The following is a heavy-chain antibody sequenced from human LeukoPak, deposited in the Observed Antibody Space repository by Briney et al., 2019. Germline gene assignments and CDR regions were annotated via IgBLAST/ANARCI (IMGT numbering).Heavy chain of an antibody. CDR1: GGSFGGYY. Sequence: SSETLSLTCAVQGGSFGGYYWSWIRQPPGKGLEGIGEVNQSGGTDYNPSLKSRVTISVDTSKNQFSLKVNSVTAADTAVYYCARGTPYYFSYFMDVWAKGTTVTVSS. CDR2: VNQSGGT. CDR3: ARGTPYYFSYFMDV. J-gene: IGHJ6*03. V-gene: IGHV4-34*01.